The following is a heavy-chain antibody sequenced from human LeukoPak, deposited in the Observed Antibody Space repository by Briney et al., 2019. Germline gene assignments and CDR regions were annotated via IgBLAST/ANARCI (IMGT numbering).Heavy chain of an antibody. CDR1: GYTSTGYY. CDR3: ARESIVGATSFDY. CDR2: INPNSGGT. Sequence: LWASVKVSCKASGYTSTGYYMHWVRQAPGQGLEWMGWINPNSGGTNYAQKFQGRVTMTRDTSISTAYMELSRLRSDDTAVYYCARESIVGATSFDYWGQGTLVTVSS. V-gene: IGHV1-2*02. J-gene: IGHJ4*02. D-gene: IGHD1-26*01.